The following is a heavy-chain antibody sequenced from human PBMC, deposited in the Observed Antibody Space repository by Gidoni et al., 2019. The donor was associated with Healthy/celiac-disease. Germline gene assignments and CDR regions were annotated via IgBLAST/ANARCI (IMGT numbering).Heavy chain of an antibody. Sequence: EVQLLESGGGLVQPGGSLRLACAASGFTSSSYAMSWVRQAPGKGLEWVSAISGSGGSTYYADSVKGRFTISRDNSKNTLYLQMNSLRAEDTAVYYCAKGRLRWLEPSDYWGQGTLVTVSS. CDR2: ISGSGGST. CDR3: AKGRLRWLEPSDY. D-gene: IGHD4-17*01. V-gene: IGHV3-23*01. J-gene: IGHJ4*02. CDR1: GFTSSSYA.